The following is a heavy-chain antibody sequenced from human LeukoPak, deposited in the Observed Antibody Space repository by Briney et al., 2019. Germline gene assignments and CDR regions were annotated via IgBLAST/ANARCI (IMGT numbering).Heavy chain of an antibody. Sequence: SETLSLTCTVSGGYISSSNYYWVWIRQPPGKGLEWVASIFYSGSTYFNPSLKSRVTISVDTSKNQFSLKLSSVTAADTAVYYCARHMLGSSSWRQAYTRRTYYFDYWGQGTLVTVSS. V-gene: IGHV4-39*01. CDR2: IFYSGST. CDR1: GGYISSSNYY. CDR3: ARHMLGSSSWRQAYTRRTYYFDY. D-gene: IGHD6-13*01. J-gene: IGHJ4*02.